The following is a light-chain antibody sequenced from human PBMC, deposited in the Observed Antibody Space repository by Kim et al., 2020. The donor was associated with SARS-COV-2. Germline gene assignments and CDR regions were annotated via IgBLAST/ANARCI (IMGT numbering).Light chain of an antibody. Sequence: SSELTQDPAVSVALGQTVRITCQGDSLRSYYASWYQQKPGQAPVLVIYGKNNRPSGIPDRFSGSSSGNTASLTITGAQAEDEADYYCNSRDSSGNQVVFGGETKLTVL. CDR2: GKN. CDR3: NSRDSSGNQVV. J-gene: IGLJ2*01. V-gene: IGLV3-19*01. CDR1: SLRSYY.